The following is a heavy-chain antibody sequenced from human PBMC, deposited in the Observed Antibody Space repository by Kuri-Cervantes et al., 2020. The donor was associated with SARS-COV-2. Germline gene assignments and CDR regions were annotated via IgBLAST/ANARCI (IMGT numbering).Heavy chain of an antibody. CDR3: ATTGYSSGWYNFDY. CDR2: ISSSGSTI. CDR1: GFTFSDYY. V-gene: IGHV3-11*04. D-gene: IGHD6-19*01. J-gene: IGHJ4*02. Sequence: GESLKISCAASGFTFSDYYMSWIRQALGKGLEWVSYISSSGSTIYYADSVKGRFTISRDNAKNSLYLLMNTLRAEDTAVYYCATTGYSSGWYNFDYWGQGTLVTVSS.